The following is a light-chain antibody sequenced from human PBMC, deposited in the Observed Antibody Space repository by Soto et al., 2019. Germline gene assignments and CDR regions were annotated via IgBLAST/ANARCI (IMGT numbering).Light chain of an antibody. CDR1: SSDAGSYTL. V-gene: IGLV2-23*01. J-gene: IGLJ1*01. CDR2: EGS. CDR3: CSYACSSKV. Sequence: QSALTQPASVSGSPGQSITISCTGTSSDAGSYTLVLWYQQHPGKAPYLMIYEGSKRPSGVSNRLSGSKSGNTASLTISGLQAEDETDYYCCSYACSSKVFGTGTKVTVL.